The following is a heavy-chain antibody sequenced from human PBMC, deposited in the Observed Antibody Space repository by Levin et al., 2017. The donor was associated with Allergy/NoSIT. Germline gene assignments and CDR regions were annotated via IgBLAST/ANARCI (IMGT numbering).Heavy chain of an antibody. CDR1: GSTFTNYD. Sequence: GESLKISCKASGSTFTNYDINWVRQATGQGLEWMGWMNPNSGNTGYAQNFQGRVTMTRNTSISTAYMELSSLRSEDTAVYYCARGLRYDYGGDDYYGIDYWGQGTLLTVSS. J-gene: IGHJ4*02. V-gene: IGHV1-8*01. D-gene: IGHD2-21*01. CDR3: ARGLRYDYGGDDYYGIDY. CDR2: MNPNSGNT.